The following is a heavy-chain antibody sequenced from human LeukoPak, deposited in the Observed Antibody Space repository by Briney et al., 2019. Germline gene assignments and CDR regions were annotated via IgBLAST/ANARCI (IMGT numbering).Heavy chain of an antibody. J-gene: IGHJ4*02. CDR3: ARDPFYCSSTSCGDY. V-gene: IGHV3-21*01. CDR1: GFTFSSYS. D-gene: IGHD2-2*01. CDR2: ISSSSSYI. Sequence: GGSLRLSCAASGFTFSSYSMNWVRQAPGKGLEWVSSISSSSSYIYYADSVKGRFTISRDNAKNSLYLQMNSLSAEDTAVYYCARDPFYCSSTSCGDYWGQGPLVTVSS.